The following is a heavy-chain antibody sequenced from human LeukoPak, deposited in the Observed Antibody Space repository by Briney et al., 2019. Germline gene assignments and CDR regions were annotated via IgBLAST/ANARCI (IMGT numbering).Heavy chain of an antibody. Sequence: PSETLSLTCTVSGGSISSYYWSWIRQPAGKGLEWIGRIYTSGSTNYNPSPKSRVTMSVDTSKNQCSLKLSSVTAADTAVYYCARDSGSYLYGYYFDYWGQGTLVTVSS. CDR1: GGSISSYY. CDR3: ARDSGSYLYGYYFDY. CDR2: IYTSGST. D-gene: IGHD1-26*01. V-gene: IGHV4-4*07. J-gene: IGHJ4*02.